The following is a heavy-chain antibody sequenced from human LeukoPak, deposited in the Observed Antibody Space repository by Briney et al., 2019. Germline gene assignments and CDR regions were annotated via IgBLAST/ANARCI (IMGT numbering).Heavy chain of an antibody. CDR3: ARDDSGWYGDGIDY. CDR2: INPNSGGT. D-gene: IGHD6-19*01. J-gene: IGHJ4*02. CDR1: GYTFTGYY. V-gene: IGHV1-2*02. Sequence: ALVKVSCKASGYTFTGYYMHWVRQAPGQGLEWMGWINPNSGGTNYAQKFQGRVTMTRDTSISTAYMELSRLRSDDTAVYYCARDDSGWYGDGIDYWGQGTLVTVSS.